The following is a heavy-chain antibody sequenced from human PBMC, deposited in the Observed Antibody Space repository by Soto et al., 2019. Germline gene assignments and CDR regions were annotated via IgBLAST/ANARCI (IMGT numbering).Heavy chain of an antibody. Sequence: EASVQVSCKASGGTFSSYAISWVRQAPGQGLEWMGGIIPIFGTANYAQKFQGRVTITADESTSTAYMELSSLRSEDTAVYYCARDKAVAGTSALYYYGMDVWGQGTTVTVSS. J-gene: IGHJ6*02. V-gene: IGHV1-69*13. CDR2: IIPIFGTA. D-gene: IGHD6-19*01. CDR1: GGTFSSYA. CDR3: ARDKAVAGTSALYYYGMDV.